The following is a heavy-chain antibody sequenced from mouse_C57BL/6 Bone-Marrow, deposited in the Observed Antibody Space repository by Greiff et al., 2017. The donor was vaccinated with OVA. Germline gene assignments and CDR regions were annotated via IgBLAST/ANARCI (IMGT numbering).Heavy chain of an antibody. Sequence: EVQGVESGPELVKPGASVKISCKASGYSFTGYYMNWVKQSPEKSLEWIGEINPSTGGTTYTQKFKAKATLTVDKSSRTAYMQLKSLTSEDSAVYYCARGGTSPFAYGGQGTLVTVSA. V-gene: IGHV1-42*01. CDR3: ARGGTSPFAY. D-gene: IGHD4-1*01. CDR2: INPSTGGT. J-gene: IGHJ3*01. CDR1: GYSFTGYY.